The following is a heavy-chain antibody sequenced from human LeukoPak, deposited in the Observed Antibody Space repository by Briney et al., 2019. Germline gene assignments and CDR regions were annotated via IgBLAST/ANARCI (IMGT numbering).Heavy chain of an antibody. V-gene: IGHV3-33*01. CDR1: GFTFSSYG. CDR3: ARDYYGPGDISTWGYGMDV. CDR2: IWYDGSNK. D-gene: IGHD3-10*01. J-gene: IGHJ6*02. Sequence: GGSLRLSCAASGFTFSSYGMHWVRQAPGKGLEWVAVIWYDGSNKYYADSVKGRFTISRDNSKNTLYLQMNSLRAEDTAVYYCARDYYGPGDISTWGYGMDVWGQGTTVTVSS.